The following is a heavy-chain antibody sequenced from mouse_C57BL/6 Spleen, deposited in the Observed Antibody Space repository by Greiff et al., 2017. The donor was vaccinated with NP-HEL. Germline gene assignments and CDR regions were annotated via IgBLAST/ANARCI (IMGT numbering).Heavy chain of an antibody. CDR1: GFTFSSYA. Sequence: DVMLVESGGGLVKPGGSLKLSCAASGFTFSSYAMSWVRQTPEKRLEWVATTSDGGSYTYYPDNVKGRFTISRDKAKNNLYLQMSHLKSEDTAMYYWSRDGGYSYYYAMDYWGQGTSVTVSS. V-gene: IGHV5-4*01. D-gene: IGHD2-3*01. J-gene: IGHJ4*01. CDR3: SRDGGYSYYYAMDY. CDR2: TSDGGSYT.